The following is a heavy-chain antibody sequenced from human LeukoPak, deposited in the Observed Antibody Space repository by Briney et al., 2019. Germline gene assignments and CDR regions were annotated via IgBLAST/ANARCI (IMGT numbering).Heavy chain of an antibody. V-gene: IGHV3-7*03. J-gene: IGHJ4*02. CDR2: IKQDGSEK. CDR1: GFTFSSYW. CDR3: AKDRMGAYFTIPDY. Sequence: GGSLRLSCAASGFTFSSYWMSWVRQAPGKGLEWVANIKQDGSEKYYVDSVKGRFTISRDNAKNSLYLQMNSLRPEDTAFYSCAKDRMGAYFTIPDYWGQGTLVTVSS. D-gene: IGHD2/OR15-2a*01.